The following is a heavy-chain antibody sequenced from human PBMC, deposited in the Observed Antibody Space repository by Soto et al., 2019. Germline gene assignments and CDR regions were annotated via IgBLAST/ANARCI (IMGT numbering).Heavy chain of an antibody. CDR1: GYRFSDNY. J-gene: IGHJ4*02. V-gene: IGHV1-2*04. D-gene: IGHD6-13*01. CDR3: ARGVGSSWYDV. CDR2: IDSKSGGV. Sequence: QVQLVQSGAEVKKPGASVKVSCKASGYRFSDNYIHWVRQAPGQGFEWMGWIDSKSGGVNYAQKFQGWVTVTRDTPISTTYMEVSRLKSDDTAMYYCARGVGSSWYDVWGQGTLVTVSS.